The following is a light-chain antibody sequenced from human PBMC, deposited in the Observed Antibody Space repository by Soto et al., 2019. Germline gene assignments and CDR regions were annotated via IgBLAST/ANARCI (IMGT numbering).Light chain of an antibody. CDR2: ENN. CDR3: GTWDSSLSAFYV. V-gene: IGLV1-51*02. CDR1: SSNIGNNY. J-gene: IGLJ1*01. Sequence: QSVLTQPPSVSAAPGQKVTISCSGSSSNIGNNYVSWYQQLPGTAPKLLICENNKRPSGIPDRFSGSKSGTSATLGITGLQTGDEADYYCGTWDSSLSAFYVFGTGTKVTVL.